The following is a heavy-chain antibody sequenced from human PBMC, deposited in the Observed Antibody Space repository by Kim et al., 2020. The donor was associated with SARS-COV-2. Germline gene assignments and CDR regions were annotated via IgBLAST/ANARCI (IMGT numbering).Heavy chain of an antibody. CDR2: IKEDGTEK. CDR3: VREDRSTMIWGLVYWYFDP. J-gene: IGHJ2*01. D-gene: IGHD3-10*01. Sequence: GGSLRLSCGASGFTLSRYWMSWVRQAPGKGLEWVANIKEDGTEKNYVGSVKGRFTISRDNAKNSLHLQMNSPRPEDTAIYYCVREDRSTMIWGLVYWYFDPAGNGSLVTVSS. CDR1: GFTLSRYW. V-gene: IGHV3-7*01.